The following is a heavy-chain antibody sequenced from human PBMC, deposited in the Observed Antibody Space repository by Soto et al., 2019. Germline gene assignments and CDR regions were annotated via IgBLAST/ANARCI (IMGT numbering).Heavy chain of an antibody. J-gene: IGHJ6*03. CDR2: IGGSGERT. CDR1: GFTFSMFA. V-gene: IGHV3-23*01. D-gene: IGHD3-3*01. CDR3: AKEGAWRLNYYYYYMDV. Sequence: EVQLLESGGGLVQPGGSLRLSCAASGFTFSMFAMTWVRQAPGKGLEWVSAIGGSGERTYYADSVKGRFTISRDNSKNTLSLQMINLRAEDTAVYFCAKEGAWRLNYYYYYMDVWGKGTTVTVSS.